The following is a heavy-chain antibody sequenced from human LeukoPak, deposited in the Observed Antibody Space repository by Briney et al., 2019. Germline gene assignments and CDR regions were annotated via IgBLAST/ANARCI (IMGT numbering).Heavy chain of an antibody. CDR1: GYTFTSYG. J-gene: IGHJ4*02. CDR2: ISAYNGNT. Sequence: AASVKVSCKASGYTFTSYGISRVRQAPGQGLEWMGWISAYNGNTNYAQKLQGRVTMTTDTSTSTAYMELRSLRSDDTAVYYCARDVPHYYDSSGYPDYWGQGTLVTVSS. V-gene: IGHV1-18*01. CDR3: ARDVPHYYDSSGYPDY. D-gene: IGHD3-22*01.